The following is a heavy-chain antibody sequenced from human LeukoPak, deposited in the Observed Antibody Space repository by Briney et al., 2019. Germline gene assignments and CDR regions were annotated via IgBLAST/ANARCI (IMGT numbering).Heavy chain of an antibody. Sequence: ASVKVSCKASGYTFTSYDINWVRQATGQGLEWMGWMNPNNGKTGYAQKFQGRVTMTRNTAISTAYMELSSLRSEDTAVYYCARGPTEVSGSYRWFDPWGQGTLVIVSS. J-gene: IGHJ5*02. V-gene: IGHV1-8*01. CDR3: ARGPTEVSGSYRWFDP. D-gene: IGHD1-26*01. CDR2: MNPNNGKT. CDR1: GYTFTSYD.